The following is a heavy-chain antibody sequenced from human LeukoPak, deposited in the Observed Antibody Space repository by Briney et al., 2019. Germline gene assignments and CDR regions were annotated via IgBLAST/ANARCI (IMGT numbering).Heavy chain of an antibody. CDR1: GFTFSSYA. CDR2: ISTDSSYR. J-gene: IGHJ4*02. CDR3: ARDVSLDF. V-gene: IGHV3-21*06. Sequence: PGGSLRLSCAASGFTFSSYAMSWVRQAPGKGLEWVSAISTDSSYRHYADSVKGRFTISRDNPKNSLYLQMNTLRAEDTAVYYCARDVSLDFWGQGTLVTVSS.